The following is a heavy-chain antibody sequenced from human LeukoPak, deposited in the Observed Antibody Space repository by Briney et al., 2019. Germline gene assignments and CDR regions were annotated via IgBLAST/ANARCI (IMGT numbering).Heavy chain of an antibody. CDR3: ARGSYYYDSSGYNELFDY. D-gene: IGHD3-22*01. J-gene: IGHJ4*02. Sequence: QPGASLRLSCAASGFTFSSYAMSWVRQAPGKGLEWVSAISGSGGSTYYADSVKGRFTISRDNSKNTLYLQMNSLRAEDTAVYYCARGSYYYDSSGYNELFDYWGQGTLVTVSS. V-gene: IGHV3-23*01. CDR1: GFTFSSYA. CDR2: ISGSGGST.